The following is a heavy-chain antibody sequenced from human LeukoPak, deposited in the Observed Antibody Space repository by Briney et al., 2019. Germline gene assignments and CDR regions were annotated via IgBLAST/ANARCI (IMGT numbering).Heavy chain of an antibody. D-gene: IGHD4-23*01. CDR1: GGTFSSYA. CDR2: IIPILGIA. V-gene: IGHV1-69*04. CDR3: ARPAYGGNSNDAFDI. Sequence: SVKVFCKASGGTFSSYAISWVRQAPGQGLEWMGRIIPILGIANYAQKFQGRVTITADKSTSTAYMELSSLRSEDTAVYYCARPAYGGNSNDAFDIWGQGTMVTVSS. J-gene: IGHJ3*02.